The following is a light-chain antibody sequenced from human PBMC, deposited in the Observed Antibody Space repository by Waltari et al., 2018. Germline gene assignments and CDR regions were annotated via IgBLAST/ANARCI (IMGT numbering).Light chain of an antibody. Sequence: QSALTQPASVSGSPGQSITISCTGTSSDVGGYKYVSWYQQHPGKAPKLTIYDVNNRPSEISNRFSGSKSGNTASLTISGLQAEDEADYYCSSYTSSGTLVLFGGGTKLTVL. CDR2: DVN. CDR1: SSDVGGYKY. J-gene: IGLJ2*01. V-gene: IGLV2-14*03. CDR3: SSYTSSGTLVL.